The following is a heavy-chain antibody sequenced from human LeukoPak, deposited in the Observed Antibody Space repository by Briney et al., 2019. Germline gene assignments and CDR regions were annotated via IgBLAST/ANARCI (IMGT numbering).Heavy chain of an antibody. Sequence: ASVKVSCKASGYTFTSYYMHWVRQAPGQGLEWMGIINPSGGSTSYAQKSQGRVTMTRDTSTSTVYMELSSLRSEDTAVYYCARGAPNDYGDYTWGYFDYWGQGTLVTVSS. CDR2: INPSGGST. CDR1: GYTFTSYY. D-gene: IGHD4-17*01. CDR3: ARGAPNDYGDYTWGYFDY. J-gene: IGHJ4*02. V-gene: IGHV1-46*01.